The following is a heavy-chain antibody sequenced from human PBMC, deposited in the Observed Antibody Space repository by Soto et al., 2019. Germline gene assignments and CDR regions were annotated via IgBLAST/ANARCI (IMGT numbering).Heavy chain of an antibody. Sequence: QVQFVQSGAELKKPGASVRVSCKASGYTFTDYAMHWVRQAPGQGLEWMGWINAGNGNTKYSQKFQGRVTITRDTSARTAYVELNSLTSEETAVYYCARAAYCGSTSCSDAFEIWGQGTMVTVSS. CDR1: GYTFTDYA. D-gene: IGHD2-2*01. J-gene: IGHJ3*02. CDR3: ARAAYCGSTSCSDAFEI. CDR2: INAGNGNT. V-gene: IGHV1-3*01.